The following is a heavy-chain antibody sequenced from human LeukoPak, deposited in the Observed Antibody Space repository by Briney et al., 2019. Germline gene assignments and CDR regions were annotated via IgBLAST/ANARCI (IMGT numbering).Heavy chain of an antibody. CDR1: GGTFSSYA. V-gene: IGHV1-69*13. CDR3: ARGVSTSPHANWFDP. Sequence: SVKVSCKASGGTFSSYAISWVRQAPGQGLEWMGGSIPIFGTANYAQKFQGRVTITADESTSKAYMELSRLRSEDTAVYYCARGVSTSPHANWFDPWGQGTLDTVS. CDR2: SIPIFGTA. D-gene: IGHD2-2*01. J-gene: IGHJ5*02.